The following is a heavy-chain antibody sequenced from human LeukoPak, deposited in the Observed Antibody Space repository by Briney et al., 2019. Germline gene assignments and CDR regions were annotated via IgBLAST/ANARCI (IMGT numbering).Heavy chain of an antibody. D-gene: IGHD2/OR15-2a*01. CDR1: GGSIRSYY. CDR3: ARDLEL. J-gene: IGHJ4*02. CDR2: IYYSGST. Sequence: SETLSLTXTVSGGSIRSYYWSWIRQPPGKGLEWIGYIYYSGSTNYNPSLKSRVTISVDTSKNQFSLKLSSVTAADTAVYYCARDLELWGQGTLVTVSS. V-gene: IGHV4-59*01.